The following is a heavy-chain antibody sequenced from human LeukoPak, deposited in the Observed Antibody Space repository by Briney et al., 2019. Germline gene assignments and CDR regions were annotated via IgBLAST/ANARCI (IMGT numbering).Heavy chain of an antibody. CDR2: IYPGDSDT. J-gene: IGHJ4*02. CDR1: GYRFTNYW. V-gene: IGHV5-51*01. Sequence: GESLKISCKGSGYRFTNYWIGWVRQMPGKGLEWMGNIYPGDSDTRYSPSFEGQVTISVDKSINTVYLQWNSLKASDTATYYCARRYYYADYFDYWGQGALVTVSS. D-gene: IGHD1-26*01. CDR3: ARRYYYADYFDY.